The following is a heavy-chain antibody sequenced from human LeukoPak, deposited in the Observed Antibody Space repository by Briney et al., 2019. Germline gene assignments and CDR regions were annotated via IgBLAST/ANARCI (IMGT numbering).Heavy chain of an antibody. CDR3: VRDKDGYNF. D-gene: IGHD5-24*01. J-gene: IGHJ4*02. V-gene: IGHV3-74*01. CDR2: IDTDGKTT. Sequence: PGGSLRLSCAASGFTFSKYWMLWVRQAPGKGLVWVARIDTDGKTTTYADSVKGRFTISRDNAKNMLYVQMNSLRAEDTAVYYCVRDKDGYNFWGQGTLVSVSS. CDR1: GFTFSKYW.